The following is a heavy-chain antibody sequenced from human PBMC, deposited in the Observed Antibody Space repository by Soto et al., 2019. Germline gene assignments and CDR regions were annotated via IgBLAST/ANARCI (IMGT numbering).Heavy chain of an antibody. CDR2: MYHSGTF. CDR3: ARAQFYSGSGNYNNLMFDA. D-gene: IGHD3-10*01. CDR1: GGALGGVGYS. J-gene: IGHJ5*02. Sequence: SETLSLTCAVSGGALGGVGYSWSWIRQPPGGGLEWIGYMYHSGTFLKSPSLKTGLTMSLDMSKNQFSLTLNSMTAADTAVYYCARAQFYSGSGNYNNLMFDAWGQGIQVTVSS. V-gene: IGHV4-30-2*01.